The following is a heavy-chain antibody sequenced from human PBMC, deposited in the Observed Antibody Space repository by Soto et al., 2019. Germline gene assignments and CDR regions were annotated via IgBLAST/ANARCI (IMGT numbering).Heavy chain of an antibody. J-gene: IGHJ6*02. Sequence: GGSLILSCAASGFTFSSYAMSWVRQAPGKGLEWVSAISGSGGSTYYADSVKGRFTISRDNSKNTLYLQMNSLRAEDTAVYYCAKDGSGNYRVYGMDVWGQGTTVTVSS. CDR1: GFTFSSYA. V-gene: IGHV3-23*01. CDR3: AKDGSGNYRVYGMDV. D-gene: IGHD3-10*01. CDR2: ISGSGGST.